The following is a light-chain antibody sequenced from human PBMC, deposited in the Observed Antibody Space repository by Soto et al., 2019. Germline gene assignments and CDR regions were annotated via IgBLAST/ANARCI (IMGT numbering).Light chain of an antibody. CDR1: QSVSNN. J-gene: IGKJ5*01. CDR3: QQHNNWPPIT. Sequence: MTQSPSSLSASVGDRVTLSCRASQSVSNNLVWYQQKPGQAPRLLMYGSSIRATGIPARFSGSGSGTEFTLTISSLQSEDFAVYYCQQHNNWPPITFGQGTRLEIK. CDR2: GSS. V-gene: IGKV3-15*01.